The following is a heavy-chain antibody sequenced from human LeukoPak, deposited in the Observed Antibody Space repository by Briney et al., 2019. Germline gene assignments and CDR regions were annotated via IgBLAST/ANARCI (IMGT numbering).Heavy chain of an antibody. CDR2: IYYSGNT. D-gene: IGHD6-19*01. V-gene: IGHV4-38-2*02. Sequence: SETLSLTCTVSGYSISSGYYWGWIRQPPGKGLEWIGNIYYSGNTYYNPSLKSRVTVSVDTSKNRFSLKLSSVTAADTAVYYCARSYSSGWYIWFTYWGQGTPVTVSS. CDR3: ARSYSSGWYIWFTY. J-gene: IGHJ4*02. CDR1: GYSISSGYY.